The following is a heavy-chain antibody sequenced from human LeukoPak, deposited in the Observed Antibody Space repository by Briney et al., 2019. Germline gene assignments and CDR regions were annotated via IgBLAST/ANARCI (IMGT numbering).Heavy chain of an antibody. V-gene: IGHV4-39*01. J-gene: IGHJ4*02. CDR1: GGSISSSRDY. D-gene: IGHD6-19*01. CDR3: ARHVEIAVAGPIDY. CDR2: IYYSGST. Sequence: PSETLSLTCTVSGGSISSSRDYWGWIRQPPGRGLEWIGSIYYSGSTYYNPSLKSRVTISVDTSKNQFSLKLSSVTAADTAVYYCARHVEIAVAGPIDYWGQGTLVTVSS.